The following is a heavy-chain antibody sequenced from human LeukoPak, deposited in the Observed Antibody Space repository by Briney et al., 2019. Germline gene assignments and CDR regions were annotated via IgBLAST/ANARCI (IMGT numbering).Heavy chain of an antibody. D-gene: IGHD1-26*01. CDR1: GFTFSSYG. J-gene: IGHJ4*02. Sequence: PGRSLRLSCAASGFTFSSYGMHWVRQAPGKGLEWVAVISYDGSNKYYADSVKGRFTISRDNAKNSLYLQMNSLRAEDTAVYYCARESEAGASDYWGQGTLVTVSS. CDR3: ARESEAGASDY. CDR2: ISYDGSNK. V-gene: IGHV3-30*03.